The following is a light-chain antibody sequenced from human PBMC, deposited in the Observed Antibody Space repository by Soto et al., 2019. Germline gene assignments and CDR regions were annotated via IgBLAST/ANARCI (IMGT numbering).Light chain of an antibody. CDR3: QQYNNWPRAT. CDR2: DAS. Sequence: DIVLADSLGTLSLTPGERGTRCCRASQAVDKNYLAWSQQTPGQAPRLLIDDASNRATSIPARFSGSGSGKDFTLTISSLEPEDFAIYYCQQYNNWPRATFGGGTKVDNK. CDR1: QAVDKNY. V-gene: IGKV3-11*01. J-gene: IGKJ4*01.